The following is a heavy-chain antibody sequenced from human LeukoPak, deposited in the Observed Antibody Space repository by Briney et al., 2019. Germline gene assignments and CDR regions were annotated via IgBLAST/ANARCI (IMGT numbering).Heavy chain of an antibody. D-gene: IGHD5-18*01. Sequence: SETLSLTCTVSGGSISSGGYYWSWIRQPPGKGLEWIGYIYHSGSTYYNPSLKSRVTISVDRSKNQFSLKLSSVTAADTAVYYCARLIYSYGYGYYYYYMDVWGKGTTVTVSS. J-gene: IGHJ6*03. CDR2: IYHSGST. CDR1: GGSISSGGYY. CDR3: ARLIYSYGYGYYYYYMDV. V-gene: IGHV4-30-2*01.